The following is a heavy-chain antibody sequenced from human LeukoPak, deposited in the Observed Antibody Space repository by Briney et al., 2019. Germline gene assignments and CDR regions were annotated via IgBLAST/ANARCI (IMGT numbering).Heavy chain of an antibody. CDR1: GFTFSSYA. V-gene: IGHV3-30-3*01. CDR2: ISYDGSNK. Sequence: GGSLRLSCAASGFTFSSYAMSWVRQAPGKGLEWVAVISYDGSNKYYADSVKGRFTISRDNSKNTLYLQMNSLRAEDTAVYYCARAPDIVVVPAAHDYWGQGTLVTVSS. J-gene: IGHJ4*02. D-gene: IGHD2-2*01. CDR3: ARAPDIVVVPAAHDY.